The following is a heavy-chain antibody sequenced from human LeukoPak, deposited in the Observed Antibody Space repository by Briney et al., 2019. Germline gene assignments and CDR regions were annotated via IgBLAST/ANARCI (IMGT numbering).Heavy chain of an antibody. D-gene: IGHD2-2*01. Sequence: GESLKISCKGSGYTFAAYWISWVRQMPGKGLEWMGIIYLGDSRTTYSPSFQGQVTISADKSIRTAYLQWNSLKASDTAIYYCVRHLSDITSCPNYWGPGTLITVAS. J-gene: IGHJ4*02. V-gene: IGHV5-51*01. CDR3: VRHLSDITSCPNY. CDR1: GYTFAAYW. CDR2: IYLGDSRT.